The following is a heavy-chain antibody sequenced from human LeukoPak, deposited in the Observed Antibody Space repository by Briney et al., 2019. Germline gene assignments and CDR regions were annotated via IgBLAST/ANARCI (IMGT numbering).Heavy chain of an antibody. CDR2: INHSGST. V-gene: IGHV4-34*01. J-gene: IGHJ5*02. CDR1: GGSFSGYY. Sequence: SETLSLTCAVYGGSFSGYYWSWIRQPPGKGLEWIGEINHSGSTNYNPSLKSRVTISVDTSKNQFSLKLSSVTAADTAVYYCARHGYYYGSGNWFDPWGQGTLVTVSS. D-gene: IGHD3-10*01. CDR3: ARHGYYYGSGNWFDP.